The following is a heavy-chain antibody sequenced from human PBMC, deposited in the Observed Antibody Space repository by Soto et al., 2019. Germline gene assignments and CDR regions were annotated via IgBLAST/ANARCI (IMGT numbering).Heavy chain of an antibody. Sequence: QVQLQESGPGLVKPSETLSLTCTVSGASISSYHWSWIRQTPGKGLEWIGYIYYSGSAHYNPSLTSRVTFSVDTSKNQVSLKLSSVTAADTGVYYCAAAVPAEYVFPYYDMDVWGKGTTVTVSS. CDR1: GASISSYH. D-gene: IGHD3-16*01. J-gene: IGHJ6*03. V-gene: IGHV4-59*01. CDR2: IYYSGSA. CDR3: AAAVPAEYVFPYYDMDV.